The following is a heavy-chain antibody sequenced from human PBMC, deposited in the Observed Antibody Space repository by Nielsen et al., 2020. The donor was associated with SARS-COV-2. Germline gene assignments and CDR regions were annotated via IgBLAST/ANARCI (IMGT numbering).Heavy chain of an antibody. CDR1: GFTFSGYP. Sequence: GGSLRLSCAASGFTFSGYPMHWVRQAPGKGLEWLAVMSHDGYNTYNAESVKGRFTISRDNSKSTLYLQMDSLRPDDTAVYYCAKDIRRYSYGYDPLDYWGQGTRVTVSS. V-gene: IGHV3-30-3*01. CDR3: AKDIRRYSYGYDPLDY. CDR2: MSHDGYNT. D-gene: IGHD5-18*01. J-gene: IGHJ4*02.